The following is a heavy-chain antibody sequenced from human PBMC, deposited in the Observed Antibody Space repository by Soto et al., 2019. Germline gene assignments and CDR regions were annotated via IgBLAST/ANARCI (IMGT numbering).Heavy chain of an antibody. D-gene: IGHD3-9*01. CDR3: PSAIHVLRYFDWLPAPYYFDY. V-gene: IGHV4-39*01. CDR2: IYYSGST. CDR1: GGSISSSSYY. Sequence: SETLSLTCTVSGGSISSSSYYWGWIRQPPGKGLEWIGSIYYSGSTYYNPSLKSRVTISVDTSKNQFSLKLSSVTAADTAVYYCPSAIHVLRYFDWLPAPYYFDYWGQGTLVTVSS. J-gene: IGHJ4*02.